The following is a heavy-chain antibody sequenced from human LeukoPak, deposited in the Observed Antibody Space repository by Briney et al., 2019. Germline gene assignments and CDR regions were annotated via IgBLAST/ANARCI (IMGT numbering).Heavy chain of an antibody. Sequence: PGGSLRLSCAASGFTFSSYWMSWVRQAPGKGLEWVANIKHDGSEKYYVDSVKGRFTISRDNAKNSLYLQMNSLRAEDTAVYYCAREYDSSGYYYANWGQGTLVTVSS. CDR3: AREYDSSGYYYAN. V-gene: IGHV3-7*01. J-gene: IGHJ4*02. CDR2: IKHDGSEK. CDR1: GFTFSSYW. D-gene: IGHD3-22*01.